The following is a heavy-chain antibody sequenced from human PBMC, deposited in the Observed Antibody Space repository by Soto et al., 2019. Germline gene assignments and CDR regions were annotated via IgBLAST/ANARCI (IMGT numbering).Heavy chain of an antibody. Sequence: QVQLQESGPGLLKPSQTLSLTCTVSGNSISTGAYYWSWLRQHPVKGLEWIGHIFYSGNTHYSPSLKSRVTISVDTSKNQVSITLTSVTVADTTVYYCAREGRSAAPQAGFDLWGQGTLVTVSS. V-gene: IGHV4-31*03. CDR3: AREGRSAAPQAGFDL. J-gene: IGHJ4*02. CDR2: IFYSGNT. CDR1: GNSISTGAYY. D-gene: IGHD3-10*01.